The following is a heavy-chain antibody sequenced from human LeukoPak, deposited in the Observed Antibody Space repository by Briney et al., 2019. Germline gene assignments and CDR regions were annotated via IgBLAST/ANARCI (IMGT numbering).Heavy chain of an antibody. CDR1: GGSIRSSYYY. CDR2: IYYSGST. D-gene: IGHD3-3*01. J-gene: IGHJ4*02. CDR3: AGEDLDMGWVTIFGVSSRGYYFDY. V-gene: IGHV4-39*02. Sequence: SETLSLTCTVSGGSIRSSYYYWGWIRQPPGKGLEWIGSIYYSGSTYYNPSLKSRVTISVDTSKNQFSLKLSSVTAADTAVYYCAGEDLDMGWVTIFGVSSRGYYFDYWGQGTLVTVSS.